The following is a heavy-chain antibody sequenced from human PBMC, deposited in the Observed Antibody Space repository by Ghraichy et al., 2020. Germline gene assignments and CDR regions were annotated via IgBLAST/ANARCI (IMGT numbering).Heavy chain of an antibody. J-gene: IGHJ4*02. Sequence: ETLSLTCTVSGGSISSSSYYWGWIRQPPGKGLEWIGSIYYSGSTYYNPSLKSRVTISVDTSKNQFSLKLSSVTAADTAVYYCASHLNYYDSSGLFDYWGQGTLVTVSS. CDR1: GGSISSSSYY. V-gene: IGHV4-39*01. CDR2: IYYSGST. CDR3: ASHLNYYDSSGLFDY. D-gene: IGHD3-22*01.